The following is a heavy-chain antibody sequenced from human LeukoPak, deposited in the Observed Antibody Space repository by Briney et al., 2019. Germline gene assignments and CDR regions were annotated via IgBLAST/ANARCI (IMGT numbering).Heavy chain of an antibody. CDR1: GFTFSSYA. CDR2: ISYDGTNK. CDR3: ARDSSRVAAADFLYYFDY. V-gene: IGHV3-30*04. Sequence: GGSLRLSCAASGFTFSSYAMHWVRQAPGKGLEWVAVISYDGTNKYYADSVKGRFTISRDNSKSTLYLQVNTLRAEDTAVYYCARDSSRVAAADFLYYFDYWGQGTLVTVSS. D-gene: IGHD6-13*01. J-gene: IGHJ4*02.